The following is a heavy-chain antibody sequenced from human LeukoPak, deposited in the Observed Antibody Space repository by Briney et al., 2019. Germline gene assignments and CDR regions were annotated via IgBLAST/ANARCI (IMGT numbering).Heavy chain of an antibody. CDR3: AKGLRFLEWLFDDGFDI. CDR2: ISWNSGNI. Sequence: QPGRSLRLSCAASEFTFDGYAMHWVRQAPGKGLEWVSGISWNSGNIGYADSVKGRFTISRDNAKNSLYLQMNSLRAEDTALYYCAKGLRFLEWLFDDGFDIWGQGTMVTVSS. J-gene: IGHJ3*02. CDR1: EFTFDGYA. V-gene: IGHV3-9*01. D-gene: IGHD3-3*01.